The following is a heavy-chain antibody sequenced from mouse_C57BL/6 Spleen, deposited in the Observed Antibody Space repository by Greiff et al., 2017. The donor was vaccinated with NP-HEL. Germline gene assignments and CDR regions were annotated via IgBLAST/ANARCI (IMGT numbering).Heavy chain of an antibody. V-gene: IGHV1-22*01. D-gene: IGHD2-2*01. Sequence: EVQLQQSGPELVKPGASVKMSCKASGYTFTDYNMHWVKQSHGKSLEWIGYINPNNGGTSYNQKFKGKATLTVNQSSSTAYMELRSLTSEDSAVYYCARYGGYAWFAYWGQGTLVTVSA. CDR3: ARYGGYAWFAY. J-gene: IGHJ3*01. CDR1: GYTFTDYN. CDR2: INPNNGGT.